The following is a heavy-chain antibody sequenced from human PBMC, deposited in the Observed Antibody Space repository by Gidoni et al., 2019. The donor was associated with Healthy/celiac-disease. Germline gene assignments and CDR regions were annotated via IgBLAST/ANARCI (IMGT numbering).Heavy chain of an antibody. Sequence: EVQLVESGGGLVQPGRYLRLYCTAPGFTFGDYAMSWVRQAPGKGLEWVGFIRSKGYCWTTEYAASVKVRFTISRDDSKSIAYLQMNSLKTEDTAVYYCTSDFFGIPVPQPFDYWGQGTLVTVSS. D-gene: IGHD2-2*01. CDR1: GFTFGDYA. CDR2: IRSKGYCWTT. J-gene: IGHJ4*02. CDR3: TSDFFGIPVPQPFDY. V-gene: IGHV3-49*04.